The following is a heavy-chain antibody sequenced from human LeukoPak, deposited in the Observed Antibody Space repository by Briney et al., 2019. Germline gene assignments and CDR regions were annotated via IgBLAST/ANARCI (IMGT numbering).Heavy chain of an antibody. CDR3: ARVAGAAMDV. Sequence: GGSLRLSCATSGFTFSSYWMTWVRQAPGKGLEWVANIKQDGSEKYYVDSVKGRFTISRDNGKNSMYLQLNSLRAEDTAVYYCARVAGAAMDVWGQGTTVIVSS. CDR1: GFTFSSYW. D-gene: IGHD2-15*01. J-gene: IGHJ6*02. V-gene: IGHV3-7*03. CDR2: IKQDGSEK.